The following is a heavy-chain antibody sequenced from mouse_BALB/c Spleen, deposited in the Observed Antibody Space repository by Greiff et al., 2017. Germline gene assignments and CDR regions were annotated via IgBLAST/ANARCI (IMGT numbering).Heavy chain of an antibody. CDR3: ARQVKLGTFAY. CDR1: GFTFSSYG. D-gene: IGHD4-1*01. V-gene: IGHV5-6*01. CDR2: ISSGGSYT. Sequence: EVQGVESGGDLVKPGGSLKLSCAASGFTFSSYGMSWVRQTPDKRLEWVATISSGGSYTYYPDSVKGRFTISRDNAKNTLYLQMSSLKSEDTAMYYCARQVKLGTFAYWGQGTLVTVSA. J-gene: IGHJ3*01.